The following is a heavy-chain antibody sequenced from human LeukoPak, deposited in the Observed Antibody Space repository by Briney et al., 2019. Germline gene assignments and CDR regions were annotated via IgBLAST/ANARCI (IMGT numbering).Heavy chain of an antibody. J-gene: IGHJ4*02. CDR3: ARDITAAAFDY. CDR1: GFTFSSYW. CDR2: IKQDGSEK. V-gene: IGHV3-7*01. D-gene: IGHD6-13*01. Sequence: GGSLRLSCAASGFTFSSYWMSWVRQAPGKGLEWVANIKQDGSEKYYVDSVKGRFTISRDNSKNTLYLQMNSLRAEDTAVYYCARDITAAAFDYWGQGTLVTVSS.